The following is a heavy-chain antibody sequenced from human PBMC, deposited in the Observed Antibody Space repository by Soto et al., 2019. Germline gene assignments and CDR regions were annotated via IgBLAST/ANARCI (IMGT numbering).Heavy chain of an antibody. D-gene: IGHD2-15*01. Sequence: SVKVSCKASGFTFTSSAVQWVRQARGQRLEWIGWIVVGSGNTNYAQKFQERVTITRDMSTSTAYTELSSLRSEDTAVYYCAADSGSYCSGGSCYDLFDYWGQGTLVTVSS. V-gene: IGHV1-58*01. CDR3: AADSGSYCSGGSCYDLFDY. CDR2: IVVGSGNT. CDR1: GFTFTSSA. J-gene: IGHJ4*02.